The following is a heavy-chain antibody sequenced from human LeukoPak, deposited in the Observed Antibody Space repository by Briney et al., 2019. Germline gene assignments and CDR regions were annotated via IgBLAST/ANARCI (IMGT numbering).Heavy chain of an antibody. J-gene: IGHJ4*02. CDR1: GGSISSYH. V-gene: IGHV4-59*08. Sequence: NPSETLSLTCTVSGGSISSYHWSWIRQPPGKGLEWIGNIYYSGSTNYNPSLKSRVTISVDTSKNQFSLKLTSVTAADTAVYYCARQIYYYDSSGYSPFDYWGQGTLVTVSS. D-gene: IGHD3-22*01. CDR3: ARQIYYYDSSGYSPFDY. CDR2: IYYSGST.